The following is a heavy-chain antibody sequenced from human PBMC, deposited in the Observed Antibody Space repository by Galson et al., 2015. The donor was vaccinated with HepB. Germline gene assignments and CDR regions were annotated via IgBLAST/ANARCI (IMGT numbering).Heavy chain of an antibody. CDR1: GYTFTSYY. Sequence: SVKVSCKASGYTFTSYYMHWVRQAPGQGLEWMGIINPSGGSTSYAQKFQGRVTMTRDTSTSTVYMELSSLRSEDTAVYYCARVRGGSYWNYYYGMDVWGQGTTVTVSS. CDR2: INPSGGST. J-gene: IGHJ6*02. D-gene: IGHD1-26*01. V-gene: IGHV1-46*01. CDR3: ARVRGGSYWNYYYGMDV.